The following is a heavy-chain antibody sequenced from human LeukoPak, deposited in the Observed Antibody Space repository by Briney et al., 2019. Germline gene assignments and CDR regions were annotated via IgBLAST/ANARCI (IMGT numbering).Heavy chain of an antibody. Sequence: PSETLSLTCTVSGGSISSKYWSWIRQPPGEGLEWIGYIDYSGSTNYNPSLKSRVTISVDTSKKQFSLKLSSVTAVDTAVYYCARYVYGSGSYYNWFDPWGQGTLVTVSS. CDR2: IDYSGST. CDR1: GGSISSKY. CDR3: ARYVYGSGSYYNWFDP. D-gene: IGHD3-10*01. J-gene: IGHJ5*02. V-gene: IGHV4-59*01.